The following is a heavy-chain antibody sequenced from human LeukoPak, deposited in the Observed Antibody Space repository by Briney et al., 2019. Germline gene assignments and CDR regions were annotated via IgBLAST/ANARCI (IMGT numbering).Heavy chain of an antibody. Sequence: SETLSLTCTVSGGSISSYYWSWIRQPAGKGLEWIGRIYTSGSTNYNPSLKSRVTMSVDTSKNQFSLKLSSVTAADTAVYYCARDMYKAYDSSSYYYYGMDVWGQGTTVTVSS. J-gene: IGHJ6*02. V-gene: IGHV4-4*07. D-gene: IGHD3-22*01. CDR3: ARDMYKAYDSSSYYYYGMDV. CDR1: GGSISSYY. CDR2: IYTSGST.